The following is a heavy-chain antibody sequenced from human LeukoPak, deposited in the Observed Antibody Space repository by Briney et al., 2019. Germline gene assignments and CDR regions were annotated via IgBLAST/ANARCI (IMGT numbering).Heavy chain of an antibody. J-gene: IGHJ3*02. CDR1: GGSISSYY. V-gene: IGHV4-59*01. CDR2: IYYSGST. CDR3: ARETQDCGAAFDI. Sequence: SETLSLTCTVSGGSISSYYWSWIRQPPGKGLEWIGYIYYSGSTNYNPSLKSRVTISVDTSKNQFSLKLSSVTAADTAVYYCARETQDCGAAFDIWGQGTMVTVSS. D-gene: IGHD2-21*02.